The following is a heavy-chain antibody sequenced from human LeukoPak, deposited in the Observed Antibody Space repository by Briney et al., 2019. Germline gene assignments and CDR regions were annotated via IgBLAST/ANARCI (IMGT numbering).Heavy chain of an antibody. J-gene: IGHJ4*02. CDR2: ISWNSGSI. D-gene: IGHD1-26*01. CDR3: AKDQRGTYGGFDY. V-gene: IGHV3-9*01. Sequence: GISWNSGSIGYADSVKGRFTISRDNAKNSLYLQMNSLRAEDTALYYCAKDQRGTYGGFDYWGQGTLVTVSS.